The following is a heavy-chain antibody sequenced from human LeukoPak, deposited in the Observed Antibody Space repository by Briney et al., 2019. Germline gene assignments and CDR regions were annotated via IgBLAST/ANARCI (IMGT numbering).Heavy chain of an antibody. CDR2: INHSGST. CDR1: GGSFSGYY. Sequence: SETLSLTCAVYGGSFSGYYWSWIRQPPGKGLEWIGEINHSGSTNYNPSLKSRVTISVDTSKNQFSLKLSSVTAADTAVYYCARPVGRYDFWSGYFNAFDIWGQGTMVTVSS. CDR3: ARPVGRYDFWSGYFNAFDI. D-gene: IGHD3-3*01. J-gene: IGHJ3*02. V-gene: IGHV4-34*01.